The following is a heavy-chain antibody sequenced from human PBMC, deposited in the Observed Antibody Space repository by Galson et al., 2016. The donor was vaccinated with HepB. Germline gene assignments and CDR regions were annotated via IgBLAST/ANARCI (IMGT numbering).Heavy chain of an antibody. CDR2: IYHSGSI. CDR1: GDSIINDNYY. Sequence: TLSLTCTVPGDSIINDNYYWSWIRQPPGKGLEWIANIYHSGSIYQNPSLKSRISMSVDTSKSQSSLKMSSMTAADTATYYCARVNFDIKSSYGRAGSFDIWGQGTMVTVS. V-gene: IGHV4-30-4*01. CDR3: ARVNFDIKSSYGRAGSFDI. J-gene: IGHJ3*02. D-gene: IGHD3-9*01.